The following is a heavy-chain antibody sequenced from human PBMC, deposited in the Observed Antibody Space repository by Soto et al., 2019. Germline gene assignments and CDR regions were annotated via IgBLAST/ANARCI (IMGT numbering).Heavy chain of an antibody. CDR1: GGTFSSYA. Sequence: QVQLVQFGAEVKKPGSSVKVSCKASGGTFSSYAISWVRQAPGQVLEWMGGIIPIFGTANYAQKFQGRVTITADESTSTAYMELSSLRSEDTAVYYCARVDDYDYVWGSYRPEAFDIWGQGTMVTVSS. J-gene: IGHJ3*02. V-gene: IGHV1-69*01. D-gene: IGHD3-16*02. CDR3: ARVDDYDYVWGSYRPEAFDI. CDR2: IIPIFGTA.